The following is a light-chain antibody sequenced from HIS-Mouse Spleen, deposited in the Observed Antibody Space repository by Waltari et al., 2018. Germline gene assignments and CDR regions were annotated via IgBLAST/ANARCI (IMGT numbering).Light chain of an antibody. CDR2: DVS. CDR3: CSYAGSYTYVV. CDR1: SSDVGGYNY. V-gene: IGLV2-11*01. J-gene: IGLJ2*01. Sequence: QSALTQPRSVSGSPGQSVTISCTGTSSDVGGYNYVSWYHKPPGKAPKLMIYDVSKRPSGVPDRFSGSKSGNTASLTISGLQAEDEADYYCCSYAGSYTYVVFGGGTKLTVL.